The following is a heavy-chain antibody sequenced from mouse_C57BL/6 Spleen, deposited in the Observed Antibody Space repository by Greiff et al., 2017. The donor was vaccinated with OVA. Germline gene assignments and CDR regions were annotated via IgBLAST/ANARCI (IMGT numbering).Heavy chain of an antibody. CDR3: ARDYSNSVWYFDV. CDR1: GFTFSDYG. CDR2: ISSGSSTI. V-gene: IGHV5-17*01. Sequence: EVHLVESGGGLVKPGGSLKLSCAASGFTFSDYGMHWVRQAPEKGLEWVAYISSGSSTIYYADTVKGRSTISRDNAKNTLFLQMTSLRSEDTAMYYCARDYSNSVWYFDVWGTGTTVTVSS. D-gene: IGHD2-5*01. J-gene: IGHJ1*03.